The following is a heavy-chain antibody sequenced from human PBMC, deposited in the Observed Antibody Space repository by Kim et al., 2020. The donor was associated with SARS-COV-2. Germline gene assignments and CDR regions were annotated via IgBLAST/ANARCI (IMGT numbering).Heavy chain of an antibody. D-gene: IGHD4-17*01. J-gene: IGHJ4*02. V-gene: IGHV1-8*01. CDR3: ARGTVTRL. Sequence: SGNTGYAQKFQGRVTMTRNTSISTAYMELSSLRSEDTAVYYCARGTVTRLWGQGTLVTVSS. CDR2: SGNT.